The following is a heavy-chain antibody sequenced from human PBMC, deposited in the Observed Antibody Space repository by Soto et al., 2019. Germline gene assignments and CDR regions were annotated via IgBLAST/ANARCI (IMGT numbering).Heavy chain of an antibody. V-gene: IGHV4-39*01. CDR3: ARTVDYGDETGAFDV. CDR2: IYYSGST. D-gene: IGHD4-17*01. J-gene: IGHJ3*01. CDR1: VGCICISTYC. Sequence: PSETLCLSWTLSVGCICISTYCWAWIRKPPGKGLEWIGSIYYSGSTYYNPSLKSRVTISVDTSKNQFSLNLSSVTAADTAVYYCARTVDYGDETGAFDVWGQGTMVTVSS.